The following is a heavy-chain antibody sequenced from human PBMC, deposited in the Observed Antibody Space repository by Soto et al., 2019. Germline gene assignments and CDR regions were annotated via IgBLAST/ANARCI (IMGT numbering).Heavy chain of an antibody. V-gene: IGHV4-31*03. CDR2: IYYSGST. J-gene: IGHJ5*02. CDR1: GGSISSGGYY. CDR3: ARDGRDWFDP. Sequence: SETLSLTCTVSGGSISSGGYYWSWIRQHPGKGLEWIGYIYYSGSTYYNPSLKSRVTISVDTSKNQFSLKLSSVTAADTAVYYCARDGRDWFDPWGQGTLVTVSS.